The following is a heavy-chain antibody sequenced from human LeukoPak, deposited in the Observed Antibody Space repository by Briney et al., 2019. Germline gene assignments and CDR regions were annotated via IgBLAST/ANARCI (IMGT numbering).Heavy chain of an antibody. D-gene: IGHD4-17*01. J-gene: IGHJ4*02. CDR1: GFTFSSYA. CDR3: ARGEDYGDYFDY. V-gene: IGHV3-23*01. CDR2: ISGGGGST. Sequence: GGSLRLSCAASGFTFSSYAMSWVRQAPGKGLEWVSTISGGGGSTYYADSVRGRFTISRDNSKNTLYLQMNSLRAEDTAVYYCARGEDYGDYFDYWGQGTLVTVSS.